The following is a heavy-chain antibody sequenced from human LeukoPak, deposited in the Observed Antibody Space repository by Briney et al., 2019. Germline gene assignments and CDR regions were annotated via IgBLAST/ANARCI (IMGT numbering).Heavy chain of an antibody. D-gene: IGHD2-2*01. V-gene: IGHV3-23*01. CDR2: ISGSGGST. Sequence: PGGSLRLSCAASGFTFSSYAMSWVRQAPGKGLEWASAISGSGGSTYYADSVKGRFTISRDNSKNTLYLQMNSLRAEDTAVYYCAKDSYQLLPRLYYYYGMDVWGQGTTVTVSS. J-gene: IGHJ6*02. CDR3: AKDSYQLLPRLYYYYGMDV. CDR1: GFTFSSYA.